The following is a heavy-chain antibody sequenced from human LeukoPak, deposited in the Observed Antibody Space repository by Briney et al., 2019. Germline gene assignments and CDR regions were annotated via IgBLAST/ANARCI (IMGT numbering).Heavy chain of an antibody. CDR1: GYTFTSYG. D-gene: IGHD3-3*01. J-gene: IGHJ5*02. V-gene: IGHV1-18*01. CDR3: ARGSMSVRWGRVRNWLDP. Sequence: ASVKVSCKASGYTFTSYGISWVRQAPGQGLEWMGWISAYNGNTNYAQKLQGRVTMTTDTSTSTAYMELRSLRSDDTAVYYCARGSMSVRWGRVRNWLDPWGQGTLVTVSS. CDR2: ISAYNGNT.